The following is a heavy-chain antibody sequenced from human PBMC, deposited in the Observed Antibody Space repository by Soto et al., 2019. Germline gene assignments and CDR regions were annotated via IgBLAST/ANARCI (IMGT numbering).Heavy chain of an antibody. CDR1: GFTFSSYW. J-gene: IGHJ6*02. V-gene: IGHV3-7*01. Sequence: PGGSLRLSCAASGFTFSSYWMSWVRQAPGKGLEWVANIKQDGSEKYYVDSVKGRFTISRDNAKNSLYLQMNSLRAEDTAVYYRARVPGVAAAGPHYYYYYGMDVWGQGTTVTVSS. CDR3: ARVPGVAAAGPHYYYYYGMDV. CDR2: IKQDGSEK. D-gene: IGHD6-13*01.